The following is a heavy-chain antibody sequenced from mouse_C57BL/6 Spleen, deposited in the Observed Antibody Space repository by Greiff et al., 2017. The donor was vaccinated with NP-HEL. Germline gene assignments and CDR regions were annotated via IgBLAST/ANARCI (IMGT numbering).Heavy chain of an antibody. J-gene: IGHJ4*01. CDR1: GYAFSSSW. CDR3: ARGGDYDGGTGYAMDY. D-gene: IGHD2-4*01. V-gene: IGHV1-82*01. Sequence: QVQLQQSGPELVKPGASEKISCKASGYAFSSSWMNWVKQRPGKGLEWIGRIYPGDGDTNYNGKFKGKATLTADKSSSTAYMQLSSLTSEDSAVYCCARGGDYDGGTGYAMDYWGQGTSVTVSS. CDR2: IYPGDGDT.